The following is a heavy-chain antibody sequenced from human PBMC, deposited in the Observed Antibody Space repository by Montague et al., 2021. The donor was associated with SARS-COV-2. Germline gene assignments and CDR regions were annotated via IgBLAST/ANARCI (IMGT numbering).Heavy chain of an antibody. V-gene: IGHV3-30*18. CDR3: AKDFMSLMVSAMVYYYYGMDV. J-gene: IGHJ6*02. CDR1: GFTFSSYC. CDR2: ISYDGSNK. Sequence: SLRLSCAASGFTFSSYCMHWVRQAPGKGLEWVAVISYDGSNKYYADSVKGRFTISRDNSKNTLYLQMNSLRAEDTAVYYCAKDFMSLMVSAMVYYYYGMDVWGQGTTVTVSS. D-gene: IGHD2-8*01.